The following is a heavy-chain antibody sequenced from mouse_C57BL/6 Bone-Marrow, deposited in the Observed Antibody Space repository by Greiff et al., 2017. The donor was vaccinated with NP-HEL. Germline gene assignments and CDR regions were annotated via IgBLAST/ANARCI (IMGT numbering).Heavy chain of an antibody. CDR2: IYWDDDK. CDR1: GFSLSTSGMG. Sequence: QVTLKESGPGILQSSQTLSLTCSFSGFSLSTSGMGVSWIRQPSGKGLEWLAHIYWDDDKRYNPSLNSRLTISKDTSRNQVFLKITSVDTADTATYYCARRRSDYYGSSHWYFDVWGTGTTVTVSS. V-gene: IGHV8-12*01. CDR3: ARRRSDYYGSSHWYFDV. D-gene: IGHD1-1*01. J-gene: IGHJ1*03.